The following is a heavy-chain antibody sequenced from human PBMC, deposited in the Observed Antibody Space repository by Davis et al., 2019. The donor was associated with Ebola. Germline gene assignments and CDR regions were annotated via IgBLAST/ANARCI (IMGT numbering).Heavy chain of an antibody. CDR1: GGTFSSYA. J-gene: IGHJ4*02. Sequence: SVKVSCKASGGTFSSYAISWVRQAPGQGLEWMGGIIPILGIANYAQKFQGRVTITADESTSTAYMELSSLRSEDTAVYYCAWGGSSSGLGDYWGQGTLVTVSS. V-gene: IGHV1-69*10. D-gene: IGHD6-6*01. CDR2: IIPILGIA. CDR3: AWGGSSSGLGDY.